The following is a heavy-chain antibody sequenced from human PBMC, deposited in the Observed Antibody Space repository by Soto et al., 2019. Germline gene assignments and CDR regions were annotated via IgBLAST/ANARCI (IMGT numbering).Heavy chain of an antibody. J-gene: IGHJ6*02. CDR3: ARVPYYDILTGYYRPYGMDV. Sequence: AASVKVSCKASGYTFTSYGIIWVRQAPGQGLEWMGWISAYNGNTNYAQKLQGRVTMTTDTSTSTAYMELRSLRSDDTAVYYCARVPYYDILTGYYRPYGMDVWGQGTTVTVSS. V-gene: IGHV1-18*01. CDR1: GYTFTSYG. CDR2: ISAYNGNT. D-gene: IGHD3-9*01.